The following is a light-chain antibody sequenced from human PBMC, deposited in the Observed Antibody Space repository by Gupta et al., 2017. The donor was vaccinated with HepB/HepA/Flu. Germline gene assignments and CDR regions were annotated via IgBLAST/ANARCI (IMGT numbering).Light chain of an antibody. CDR2: GKS. V-gene: IGLV1-40*01. Sequence: QSVLTQPPSVSGAPGQRGTIHCTGSSSNIGGGYDVHLYEQLTGTTAKLLIYGKSKRLSGVPDRCSGSKSGASASLSITGLQAEDEADYYCQSYDRSRSGVVFGGGTKLTVL. J-gene: IGLJ2*01. CDR1: SSNIGGGYD. CDR3: QSYDRSRSGVV.